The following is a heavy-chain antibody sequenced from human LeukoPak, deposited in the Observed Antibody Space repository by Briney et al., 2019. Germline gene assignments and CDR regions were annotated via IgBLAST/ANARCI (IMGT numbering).Heavy chain of an antibody. Sequence: GGALRVSCADSGFTFSDYWMHWVRQGPGKGLVWVSYINPDGSDTNYADSVKGRFTISRDNAKNRLYLQMSGLRAEDTAVYYCAKDPVDATPIDYWGQGTLVTVSS. CDR1: GFTFSDYW. D-gene: IGHD2-15*01. CDR3: AKDPVDATPIDY. CDR2: INPDGSDT. J-gene: IGHJ4*02. V-gene: IGHV3-74*01.